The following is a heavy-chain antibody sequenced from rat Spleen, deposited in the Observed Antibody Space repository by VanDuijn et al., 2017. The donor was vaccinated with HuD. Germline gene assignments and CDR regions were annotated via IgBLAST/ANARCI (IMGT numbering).Heavy chain of an antibody. CDR1: GFTFSSFP. J-gene: IGHJ3*01. D-gene: IGHD4-3*01. V-gene: IGHV5-46*01. Sequence: EVQLVESGGGLVQPGRSMKLSCAASGFTFSSFPMAWVRQAPKKGLEWVAYISSGGGGTYYRDSVKGRFTVSRDNARGTQYLQMDSLRSEDTATYYCARQDTSGYSNWFTYWGQGTLVTVSS. CDR3: ARQDTSGYSNWFTY. CDR2: ISSGGGGT.